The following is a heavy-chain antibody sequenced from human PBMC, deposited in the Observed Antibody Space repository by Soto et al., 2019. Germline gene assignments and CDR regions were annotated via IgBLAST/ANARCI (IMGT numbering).Heavy chain of an antibody. V-gene: IGHV3-30*04. CDR1: GFIFTNYA. Sequence: QVQLVESGGGVVQPGTSLRLSCAASGFIFTNYAMHWVRQAPGKGLEWVAIISYDGSNQFYGDSVKGRITISRDNSKNTVYLQMNSLRPEDTAVYYCARDPLFAGFLGHFDFWGQGIRVTVSS. CDR3: ARDPLFAGFLGHFDF. J-gene: IGHJ4*02. CDR2: ISYDGSNQ. D-gene: IGHD2-21*01.